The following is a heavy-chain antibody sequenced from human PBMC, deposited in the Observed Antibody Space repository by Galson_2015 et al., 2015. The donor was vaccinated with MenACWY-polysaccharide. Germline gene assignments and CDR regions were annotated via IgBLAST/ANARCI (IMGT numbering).Heavy chain of an antibody. V-gene: IGHV3-48*02. Sequence: SLRLSCAVSGFTFSSYSMNWVRQAPGKGLEWLSYISSSSGTVYYADSVRGRFTISRENAKNSLNLQMNRLSDEDTAIYYCERSGLYSSSSGGFDHCGQGTLVTVSS. CDR2: ISSSSGTV. J-gene: IGHJ4*02. D-gene: IGHD6-6*01. CDR1: GFTFSSYS. CDR3: ERSGLYSSSSGGFDH.